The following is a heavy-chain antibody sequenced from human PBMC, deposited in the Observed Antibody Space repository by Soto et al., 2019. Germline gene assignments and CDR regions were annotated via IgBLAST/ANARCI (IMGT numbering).Heavy chain of an antibody. D-gene: IGHD6-19*01. J-gene: IGHJ4*02. CDR1: GFTFSDFG. CDR3: ASPREGQWLVFDH. CDR2: ISKDGLDR. Sequence: PGGSLRLSCVVSGFTFSDFGMHWVRQSPGEGLAWVASISKDGLDRYYSESVKGRFTISRDDSKNTVFLQMNGLKVEDTAAYFCASPREGQWLVFDHWGQRTLVTVSS. V-gene: IGHV3-30*19.